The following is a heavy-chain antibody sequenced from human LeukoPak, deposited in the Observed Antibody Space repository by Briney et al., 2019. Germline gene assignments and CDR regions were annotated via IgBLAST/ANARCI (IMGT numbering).Heavy chain of an antibody. CDR3: ARAYYHSSGYYYPSDF. D-gene: IGHD3-22*01. CDR1: GYTFTSYG. V-gene: IGHV1-18*01. J-gene: IGHJ4*02. Sequence: GASVKVSCKASGYTFTSYGISWVRQAPGQGLEWMGWISAYNGNTNYAQKLQGRVTMTTDTSTSTAYMELRSLRSDDTAVYYCARAYYHSSGYYYPSDFWGQGTLVTVSS. CDR2: ISAYNGNT.